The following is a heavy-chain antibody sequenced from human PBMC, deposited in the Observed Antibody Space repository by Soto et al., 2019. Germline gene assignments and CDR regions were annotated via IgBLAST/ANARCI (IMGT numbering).Heavy chain of an antibody. CDR2: ISYDGSNK. Sequence: QVQLVESGGGVVQPGRSLRLSCAASGFTFSSYGMHWVRQAPGKGLEWVAVISYDGSNKYYADSVKGRFTMSRDNSKNTLYLQMNSLRAEDTAVYYCAKDLEMWQLVPGGYYYYGMDVWGQGTTVTVSS. J-gene: IGHJ6*02. CDR1: GFTFSSYG. D-gene: IGHD6-6*01. V-gene: IGHV3-30*18. CDR3: AKDLEMWQLVPGGYYYYGMDV.